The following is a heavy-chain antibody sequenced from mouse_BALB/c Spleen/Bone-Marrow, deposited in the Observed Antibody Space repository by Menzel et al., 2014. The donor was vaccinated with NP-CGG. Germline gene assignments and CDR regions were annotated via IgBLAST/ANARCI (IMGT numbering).Heavy chain of an antibody. CDR1: GYTFTSYW. J-gene: IGHJ2*01. D-gene: IGHD1-1*01. V-gene: IGHV1S81*02. CDR2: INPSNGRT. CDR3: ALYYYGSLDY. Sequence: VKLVESGAELVKPGASVKLSCKASGYTFTSYWMHWVKRRPGQGLEWIGEINPSNGRTNYNEKFKSKATLTVDKSSSTAYMQLSSLTSEDSAVYYCALYYYGSLDYWGQGTTLTVSS.